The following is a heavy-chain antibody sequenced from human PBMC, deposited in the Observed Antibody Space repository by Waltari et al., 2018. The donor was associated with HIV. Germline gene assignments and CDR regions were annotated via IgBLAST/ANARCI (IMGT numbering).Heavy chain of an antibody. CDR1: GSSFHTFR. V-gene: IGHV3-21*01. D-gene: IGHD2-21*02. J-gene: IGHJ3*02. CDR3: TKVRDGDWNDAFDI. Sequence: EVQLVVSGGGLVKTGGSLRLSCAASGSSFHTFRINWFRQAPGKGLEWVSSISSRSGYISYADSIKGRFTISRDNAKNSTFLQMDSRRAEDTAVYYCTKVRDGDWNDAFDIWGQGTMVTVSS. CDR2: ISSRSGYI.